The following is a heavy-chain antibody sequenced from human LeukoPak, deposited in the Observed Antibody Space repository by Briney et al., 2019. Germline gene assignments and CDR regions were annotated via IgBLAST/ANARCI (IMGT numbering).Heavy chain of an antibody. CDR2: IYYSGST. CDR1: GGSISTSSYY. J-gene: IGHJ5*02. D-gene: IGHD3-10*01. V-gene: IGHV4-39*07. Sequence: PSETLSLTCTVSGGSISTSSYYWGWIRQPPGKGLEWIGSIYYSGSTYYSPSLKSRVTISVDTSKNQFSLKLSSVTAADTAVYYCARDMMVRGVITDNWFDPWGRGTLVTVSS. CDR3: ARDMMVRGVITDNWFDP.